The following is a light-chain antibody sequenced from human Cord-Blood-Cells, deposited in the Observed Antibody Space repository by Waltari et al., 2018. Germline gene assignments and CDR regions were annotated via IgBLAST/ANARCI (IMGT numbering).Light chain of an antibody. CDR1: RSNIGAGYD. CDR2: GNS. CDR3: QSYDSSLSGSV. V-gene: IGLV1-40*01. J-gene: IGLJ3*02. Sequence: QSVLPQPPSVSGAPGQRVTISCTGSRSNIGAGYDVHWYQQLPGTAPNLLIYGNSNRPSGVPDRFSGSKSGTSASLAITGLQAEDEADYYCQSYDSSLSGSVFGGGTKLTVL.